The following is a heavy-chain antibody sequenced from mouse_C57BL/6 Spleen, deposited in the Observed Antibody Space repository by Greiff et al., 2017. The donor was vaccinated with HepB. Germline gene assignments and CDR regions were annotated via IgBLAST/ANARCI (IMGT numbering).Heavy chain of an antibody. D-gene: IGHD1-1*01. CDR3: ARHGYYYYGSSLLYWYFDV. CDR2: ISSGGSYT. CDR1: FTFSSYG. Sequence: EVKLVESGGDLVKPGFTFSSYGMSWVRQTPDKRLEWVATISSGGSYTYYPDSVKGRFTISRDNAKNTLYLQMSSLKSEDTAMYYCARHGYYYYGSSLLYWYFDVWGTGTTVTVSS. V-gene: IGHV5-6*01. J-gene: IGHJ1*03.